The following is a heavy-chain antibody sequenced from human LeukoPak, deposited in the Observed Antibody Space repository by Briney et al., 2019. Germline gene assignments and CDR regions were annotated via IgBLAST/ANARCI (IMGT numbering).Heavy chain of an antibody. V-gene: IGHV4-59*01. Sequence: SETLSLTCTVSGGSISSYYWSWIRQPPGKGLEWIGYIYYSGSTNYNPSLKSRVTISVDTSKNQFSLKLSSVTAADTAVYYCARDHYYGSGSYYWGFFDCWGQGTLVTVSS. J-gene: IGHJ4*02. CDR1: GGSISSYY. D-gene: IGHD3-10*01. CDR2: IYYSGST. CDR3: ARDHYYGSGSYYWGFFDC.